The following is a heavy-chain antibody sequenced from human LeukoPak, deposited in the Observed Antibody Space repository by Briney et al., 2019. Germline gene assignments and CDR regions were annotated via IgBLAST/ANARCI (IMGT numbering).Heavy chain of an antibody. CDR1: GGTFSSYA. J-gene: IGHJ6*03. CDR2: IIPIFGTA. Sequence: SVKVSCKASGGTFSSYAISWVRQAPGQGLEWMGGIIPIFGTANYAQKFQGRVTITTDESTSTAYMEPSSLRSEDTAVYYRASDCSSTSSYYYYMDVWGKGTTVTVSS. CDR3: ASDCSSTSSYYYYMDV. V-gene: IGHV1-69*05. D-gene: IGHD2-2*01.